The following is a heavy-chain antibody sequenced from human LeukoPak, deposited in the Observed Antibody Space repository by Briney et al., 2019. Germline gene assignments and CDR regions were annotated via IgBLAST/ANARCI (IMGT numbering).Heavy chain of an antibody. CDR1: GDSVSSNSAA. D-gene: IGHD3-10*01. CDR2: TYYRSKWYN. V-gene: IGHV6-1*01. J-gene: IGHJ3*02. Sequence: SQTLSLTCAISGDSVSSNSAAWNWIRQSPSRGLEWLGRTYYRSKWYNDYAVSVKSRITINPDTSKNQFSLQLNSVTPEDTAVYYCSRVHKAFDGARDTFDIWGRGTMVTVSS. CDR3: SRVHKAFDGARDTFDI.